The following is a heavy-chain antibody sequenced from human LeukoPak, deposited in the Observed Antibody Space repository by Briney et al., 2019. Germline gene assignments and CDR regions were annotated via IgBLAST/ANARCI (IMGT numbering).Heavy chain of an antibody. D-gene: IGHD3-22*01. J-gene: IGHJ4*02. Sequence: PGGSLRLSCAASGFTFDDYAMHWVRQAPGKGLEWVSGISWNSGSIGCADSVKGRFTISRDNAKNSLYLQMNSLRAEDTALYYCAKDRGSGYYSDFDYWGQGTLVTVSS. CDR1: GFTFDDYA. V-gene: IGHV3-9*01. CDR3: AKDRGSGYYSDFDY. CDR2: ISWNSGSI.